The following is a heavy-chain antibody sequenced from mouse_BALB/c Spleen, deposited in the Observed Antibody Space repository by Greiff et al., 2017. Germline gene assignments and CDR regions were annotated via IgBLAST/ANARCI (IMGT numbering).Heavy chain of an antibody. Sequence: EVQGVESGGGLVKPGGSLKLSCAASGFTFSSYAMSWVRQTPEKRLEWVASISSGGSTYYPDSVKGRFTISRDNARNILYLQMSSLRSEDTAMYYCARGQNWYFDVWGAGTTVTVSS. V-gene: IGHV5-6-5*01. J-gene: IGHJ1*01. CDR1: GFTFSSYA. CDR3: ARGQNWYFDV. CDR2: ISSGGST.